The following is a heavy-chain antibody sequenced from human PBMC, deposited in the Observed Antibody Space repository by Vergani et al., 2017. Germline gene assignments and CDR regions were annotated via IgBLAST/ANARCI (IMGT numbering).Heavy chain of an antibody. CDR2: ISAYNGNT. D-gene: IGHD3-22*01. CDR1: GYTFTSYG. CDR3: ARVTYDSSGYNHGPAEYFQH. V-gene: IGHV1-18*01. J-gene: IGHJ1*01. Sequence: QVQLVQSGAEVKKPGASVKVSCKASGYTFTSYGISWVRQAPGQGLEWMGWISAYNGNTNYAQKLQGRVTMTTDTSTSTAYMELRSLRSDDTAVYYCARVTYDSSGYNHGPAEYFQHWGQGTLVTVSS.